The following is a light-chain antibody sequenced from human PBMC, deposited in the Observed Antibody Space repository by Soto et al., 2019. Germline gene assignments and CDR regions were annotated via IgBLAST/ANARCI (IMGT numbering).Light chain of an antibody. CDR1: SSDVGGYNY. CDR3: GSYAVSYTVV. Sequence: QSALTQPRSGSGSPGQSVTISCTGTSSDVGGYNYVSWYQHHPGKAPKLMIYDVFKWPSGVPDRFSGSKSGNTASLTISGLQAEDEADYFCGSYAVSYTVVFGGGTQLTVL. V-gene: IGLV2-11*01. J-gene: IGLJ2*01. CDR2: DVF.